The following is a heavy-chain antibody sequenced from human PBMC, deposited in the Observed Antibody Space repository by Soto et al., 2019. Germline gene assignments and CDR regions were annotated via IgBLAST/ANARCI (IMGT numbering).Heavy chain of an antibody. Sequence: PGGSLRLSCAASGFTFSSYSMNWVRQAPGKGLEWVSPISSSSSYIYYADSVKGRFTISRDNAKNSLYLQMNSLRAEDTAVYYRARDMSQRLDLWGRGTLVTVSS. CDR1: GFTFSSYS. D-gene: IGHD3-10*02. J-gene: IGHJ2*01. CDR3: ARDMSQRLDL. V-gene: IGHV3-21*01. CDR2: ISSSSSYI.